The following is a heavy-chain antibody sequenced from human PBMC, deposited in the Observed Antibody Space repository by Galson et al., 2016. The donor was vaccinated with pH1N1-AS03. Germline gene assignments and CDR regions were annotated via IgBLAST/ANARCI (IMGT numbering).Heavy chain of an antibody. V-gene: IGHV3-30-3*02. D-gene: IGHD2-2*01. CDR2: ISYHGSNK. Sequence: SLRLSCAASGFTFSSHSMHWARQAPDEGLEWVAGISYHGSNKFYAHSVKGRFTISRDSLQNTLDLQMNSLSAEDSAVYYCAKRGGLPSEGMTYFDSWGQGTLVPVSS. CDR3: AKRGGLPSEGMTYFDS. CDR1: GFTFSSHS. J-gene: IGHJ4*02.